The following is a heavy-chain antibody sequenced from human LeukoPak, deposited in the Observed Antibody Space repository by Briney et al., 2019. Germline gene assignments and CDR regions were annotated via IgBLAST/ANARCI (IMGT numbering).Heavy chain of an antibody. D-gene: IGHD3-10*01. V-gene: IGHV4-59*01. J-gene: IGHJ4*02. CDR3: ARALGSVAYVYFDY. Sequence: PSETLSLTCTVSGGSISRNYWSWIRKPPGKGLEWIGYIYYTGSINYNPSLKSRVTISVDTSKNQFSLRLSSVTAADTAVYYCARALGSVAYVYFDYWGQGTLVTVSS. CDR1: GGSISRNY. CDR2: IYYTGSI.